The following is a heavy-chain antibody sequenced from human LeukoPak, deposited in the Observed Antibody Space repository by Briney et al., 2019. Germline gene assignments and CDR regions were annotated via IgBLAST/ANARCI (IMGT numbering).Heavy chain of an antibody. Sequence: GGSLRLSCAASGFTFSSYAMHWVRQAPGKGLEWVAVISYDGSNKYYADSVKGRFTISRDNSKNTLYLQMNSLRAEDTAVYYCAKGPQWLRHDEYYFDYWGQGTLVTVSS. V-gene: IGHV3-30-3*01. J-gene: IGHJ4*02. CDR3: AKGPQWLRHDEYYFDY. CDR1: GFTFSSYA. CDR2: ISYDGSNK. D-gene: IGHD5-12*01.